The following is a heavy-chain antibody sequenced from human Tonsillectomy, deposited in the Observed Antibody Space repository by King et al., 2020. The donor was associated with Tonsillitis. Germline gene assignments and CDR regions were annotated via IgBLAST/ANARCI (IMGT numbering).Heavy chain of an antibody. V-gene: IGHV3-23*04. J-gene: IGHJ4*02. D-gene: IGHD2-15*01. CDR3: AKDRGYCSGGSCYRADY. CDR2: ISGSGGSA. CDR1: GFTFSSYA. Sequence: VQLVESGGGLVQPGGSLRLSCAASGFTFSSYAMSWVRQAPGKGLEWVSAISGSGGSAYYAGSVKGRFTNTRDKSKNTLYLSMNRLRAEDTAVYYCAKDRGYCSGGSCYRADYWGQGTLVTVSS.